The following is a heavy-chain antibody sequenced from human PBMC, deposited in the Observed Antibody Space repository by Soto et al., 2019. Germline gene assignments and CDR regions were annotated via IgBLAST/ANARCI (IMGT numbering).Heavy chain of an antibody. CDR1: GFTFSNYA. V-gene: IGHV3-23*01. Sequence: GGSLRLACAASGFTFSNYAMSWVRHAPGKGLEWVSSISTSGGSTYYAHPVKGRFAISRDNSRNTLYLQVNSLRAEDTAVYYCAKAGGSSTSNWFDPWGHGTLVTVSS. CDR3: AKAGGSSTSNWFDP. J-gene: IGHJ5*02. D-gene: IGHD2-2*01. CDR2: ISTSGGST.